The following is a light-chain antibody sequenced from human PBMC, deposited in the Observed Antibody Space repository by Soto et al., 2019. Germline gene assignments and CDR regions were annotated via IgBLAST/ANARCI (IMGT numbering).Light chain of an antibody. J-gene: IGKJ5*01. V-gene: IGKV4-1*01. CDR3: QQYYSTPIT. Sequence: DIVMTQSPDSLAVSLGERAPIHCKSSQSVLYSSNNKNYLAWYQQKPGQPPKLLIYWASTRESGVPDRFSGSGSGTDFTLTISSLQAEEVAVYYCQQYYSTPITVGQGTRLEI. CDR1: QSVLYSSNNKNY. CDR2: WAS.